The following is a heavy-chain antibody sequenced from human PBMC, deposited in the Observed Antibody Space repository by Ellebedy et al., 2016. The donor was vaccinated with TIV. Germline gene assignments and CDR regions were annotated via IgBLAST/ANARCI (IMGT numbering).Heavy chain of an antibody. CDR2: INAGNGNT. V-gene: IGHV1-3*01. J-gene: IGHJ2*01. D-gene: IGHD3-22*01. CDR1: GYTFTSYA. CDR3: ARVNYYDSSGYRQYWYFDL. Sequence: AASVKVSCKASGYTFTSYAMHWVRPAPGQRLEWMGWINAGNGNTKYSQNFQGRVTITRDTSASTAYMELSSLRSEDTAVYYCARVNYYDSSGYRQYWYFDLWGRGTLVTVSS.